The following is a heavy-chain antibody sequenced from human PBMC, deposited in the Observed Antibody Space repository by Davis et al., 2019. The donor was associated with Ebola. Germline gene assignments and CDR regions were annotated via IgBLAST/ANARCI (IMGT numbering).Heavy chain of an antibody. D-gene: IGHD6-13*01. CDR1: GYTFTGYY. Sequence: AASVKVSCKASGYTFTGYYMHWVRQAPGQGLECMGRITPVLGMPTYAQKFQGRVTITADKSTSTAYMELSSLRSEDTAVYYCARGSSSPYWGQGTLVTVSS. CDR2: ITPVLGMP. V-gene: IGHV1-69*04. J-gene: IGHJ4*02. CDR3: ARGSSSPY.